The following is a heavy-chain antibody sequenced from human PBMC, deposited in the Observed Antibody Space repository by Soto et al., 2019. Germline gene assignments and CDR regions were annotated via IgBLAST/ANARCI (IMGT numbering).Heavy chain of an antibody. CDR1: GFTFSSYG. Sequence: GGSLRLSCAASGFTFSSYGMHWVRQAPGKGLEWVAVIWYDGSNKYYADSVKGRFTISRDNSKNTLYLQMNSLRAEDSAVYYCARDGGPYGDRYYFDYWGQGTLVTVSS. CDR3: ARDGGPYGDRYYFDY. D-gene: IGHD4-17*01. J-gene: IGHJ4*02. V-gene: IGHV3-33*01. CDR2: IWYDGSNK.